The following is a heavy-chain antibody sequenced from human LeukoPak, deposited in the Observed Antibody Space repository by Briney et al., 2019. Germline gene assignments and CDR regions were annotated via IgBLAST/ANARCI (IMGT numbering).Heavy chain of an antibody. V-gene: IGHV4-31*03. CDR1: GGSISSGGYY. CDR2: IYYSGSA. D-gene: IGHD2-2*01. CDR3: ARIGHDLYQTFDS. Sequence: SETLSLTCTVSGGSISSGGYYWSWIRQHPGKGLEWIGYIYYSGSAYYNPSLKSRVTISVDTSKNQLSLKLSSVTAADTAVYYCARIGHDLYQTFDSWGHGTLITVSS. J-gene: IGHJ5*01.